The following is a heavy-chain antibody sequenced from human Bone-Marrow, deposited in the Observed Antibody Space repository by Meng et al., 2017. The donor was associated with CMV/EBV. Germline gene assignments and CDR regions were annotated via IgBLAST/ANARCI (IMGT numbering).Heavy chain of an antibody. D-gene: IGHD5-24*01. V-gene: IGHV4-34*01. CDR3: ARAEGRRDGYHRPFFDD. J-gene: IGHJ4*02. Sequence: SETLSLTCAVYGGSFSGYYWSLIRQPPGKGLEWIGEINHSGSTNYNPSLKSRVTISVDTSMNQFSLKLTSVTAADTSVYYCARAEGRRDGYHRPFFDDWGQGTLVTVSS. CDR2: INHSGST. CDR1: GGSFSGYY.